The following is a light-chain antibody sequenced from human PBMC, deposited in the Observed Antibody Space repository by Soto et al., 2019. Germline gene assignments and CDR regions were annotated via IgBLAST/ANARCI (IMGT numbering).Light chain of an antibody. CDR2: GAS. V-gene: IGKV1-39*01. Sequence: DIQMTQSPSSLSASVGDRVTITCRASQNIDNYVTWCQQKPGKAPNLLIYGASSLQSGVPSRFSGSGSGTDFTLTIISLQPEDFATYYCQQTFSTPHTFGQGTKLEI. J-gene: IGKJ2*01. CDR1: QNIDNY. CDR3: QQTFSTPHT.